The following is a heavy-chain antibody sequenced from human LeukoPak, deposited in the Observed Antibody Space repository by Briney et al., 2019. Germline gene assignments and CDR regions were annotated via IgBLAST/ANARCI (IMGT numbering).Heavy chain of an antibody. V-gene: IGHV4-34*01. CDR3: ARERIQLWSYGMDV. D-gene: IGHD5-18*01. Sequence: SETLSLTCAVYGGSFSGYYWSLIRQPPGKGLEWIGEINHSGSTNYNPSLKSRVTISVDTSKNQFSLKLSSVTAADTAVYYCARERIQLWSYGMDVWGQGTTVTVSS. J-gene: IGHJ6*02. CDR1: GGSFSGYY. CDR2: INHSGST.